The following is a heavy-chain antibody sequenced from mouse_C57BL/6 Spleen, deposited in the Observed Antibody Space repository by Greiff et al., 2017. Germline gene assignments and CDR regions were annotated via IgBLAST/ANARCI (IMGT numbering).Heavy chain of an antibody. CDR1: GYTFTEYT. Sequence: VMLVESGAELVKPGASVKLSCKASGYTFTEYTIHWVKQRSGQGLEWIGWFYPGSGSIKYNEKFKDKATLTADKSSSTVYMELSRLTSEDSAVYFCARHVQLTGTYYYAMGYWGQGTSVTVSS. J-gene: IGHJ4*01. V-gene: IGHV1-62-2*01. D-gene: IGHD4-1*01. CDR2: FYPGSGSI. CDR3: ARHVQLTGTYYYAMGY.